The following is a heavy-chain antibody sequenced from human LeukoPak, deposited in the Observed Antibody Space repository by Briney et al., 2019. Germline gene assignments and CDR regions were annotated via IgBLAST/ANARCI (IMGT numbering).Heavy chain of an antibody. Sequence: PGGSLRLSCTASGFTFSSYWMHWVRQAPGRGQVWVSRINSDGRSTTYADSVKGRFTISRDNAKNTLYLQMNSLRAEDTAVYYCALSREAAGTVFDDWGQGTLVTVSS. CDR2: INSDGRST. J-gene: IGHJ4*02. CDR1: GFTFSSYW. V-gene: IGHV3-74*01. CDR3: ALSREAAGTVFDD. D-gene: IGHD6-13*01.